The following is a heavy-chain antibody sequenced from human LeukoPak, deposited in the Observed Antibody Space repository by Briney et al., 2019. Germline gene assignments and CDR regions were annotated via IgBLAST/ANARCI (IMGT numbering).Heavy chain of an antibody. J-gene: IGHJ4*02. CDR3: TRTYIIAAAGTYDY. Sequence: HPGGSLRLSCTTSGFTFGDYAMTWVRQAPGKRLEWVGFIRSKAYGGTTEYAASVKGRFTISRDDSKSIAYLQMNSLKTEDTAVYYCTRTYIIAAAGTYDYWGQGTLVTVSS. D-gene: IGHD6-13*01. CDR1: GFTFGDYA. V-gene: IGHV3-49*04. CDR2: IRSKAYGGTT.